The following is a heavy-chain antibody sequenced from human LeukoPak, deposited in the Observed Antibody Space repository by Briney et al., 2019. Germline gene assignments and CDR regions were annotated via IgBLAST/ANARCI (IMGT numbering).Heavy chain of an antibody. CDR2: FDPEDGET. J-gene: IGHJ6*03. D-gene: IGHD6-13*01. V-gene: IGHV1-24*01. Sequence: ASVKVSCKVSGYTLTELSMHWVRQAPGKGLEWMGGFDPEDGETIYAQKFQGRVTMTEDTSTDTAYMELSSLRSEDTAVYYCATRVAAPNRGFYYYYYMDVWGKGTTVTVSS. CDR3: ATRVAAPNRGFYYYYYMDV. CDR1: GYTLTELS.